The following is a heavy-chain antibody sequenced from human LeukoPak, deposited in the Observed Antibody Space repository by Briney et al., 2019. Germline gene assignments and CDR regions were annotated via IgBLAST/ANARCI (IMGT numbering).Heavy chain of an antibody. V-gene: IGHV4-34*01. CDR1: GGSFSGYC. CDR3: ASSRPQRRNWYFDL. J-gene: IGHJ2*01. Sequence: SETLSLTCAVYGGSFSGYCWGWIRQPPGKGLEWIGEINHSGSNNYNPSLKSRVTISVDTSKNQFSLKLSSVTAADTAVYYCASSRPQRRNWYFDLWGRGTMVVVSS. CDR2: INHSGSN.